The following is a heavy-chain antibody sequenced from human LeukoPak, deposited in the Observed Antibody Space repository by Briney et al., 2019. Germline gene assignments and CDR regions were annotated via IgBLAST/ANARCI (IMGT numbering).Heavy chain of an antibody. D-gene: IGHD3-22*01. J-gene: IGHJ4*02. V-gene: IGHV1-46*01. CDR2: INPSGGST. CDR1: GYTFTSYY. CDR3: ARGIPAEYYYDSSGYYLTLDY. Sequence: ASVKVSCKASGYTFTSYYMHWVRQAPGQGLEWMGIINPSGGSTSYAQKFQGRVTMTRDTSTRTVYMELSSLRSEDTAVYYCARGIPAEYYYDSSGYYLTLDYWGQGTLVTVSS.